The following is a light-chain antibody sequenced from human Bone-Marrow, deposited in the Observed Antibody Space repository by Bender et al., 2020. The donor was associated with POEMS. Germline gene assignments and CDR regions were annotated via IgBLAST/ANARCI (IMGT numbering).Light chain of an antibody. CDR1: SSDVGSFNL. CDR2: EVS. CDR3: SSYTSSGTEV. V-gene: IGLV2-14*02. J-gene: IGLJ1*01. Sequence: QSALTQPASVSGSPGQSITISCTGTSSDVGSFNLVSWYQQHPGKAPKLIICEVSKRPSGVSNRFSGSKSGSTASLTISGLQAEDEADYYCSSYTSSGTEVFGSGTKVTVL.